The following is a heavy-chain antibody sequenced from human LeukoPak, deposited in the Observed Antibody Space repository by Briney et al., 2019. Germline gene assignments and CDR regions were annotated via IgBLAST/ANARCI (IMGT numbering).Heavy chain of an antibody. CDR3: ARVDFGYGANY. CDR1: GFTFSSYT. V-gene: IGHV3-21*01. J-gene: IGHJ4*01. Sequence: GGSLRLSCAASGFTFSSYTMNWVRQAPGKGLEWVSSISSSSDYIFYADSVKGRFTISRDNAKKSLFLQMNSLRTEDTAVYSCARVDFGYGANYWGHGTLVTVSS. CDR2: ISSSSDYI. D-gene: IGHD5-12*01.